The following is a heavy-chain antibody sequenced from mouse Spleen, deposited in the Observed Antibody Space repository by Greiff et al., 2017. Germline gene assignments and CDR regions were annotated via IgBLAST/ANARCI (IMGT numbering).Heavy chain of an antibody. V-gene: IGHV5-6-2*01. D-gene: IGHD1-1*01. J-gene: IGHJ4*01. Sequence: DVMLVESGGGLVKLGGSLKLSCAASGFTFSSYYMSWVRQTPEKRLELVAAINSNGGSTYYPDTVKGRFTISRDNAKNTLYLQMSSLKSEDTALYYCAITTVVPLAMDYWGQGTSVTVSS. CDR2: INSNGGST. CDR1: GFTFSSYY. CDR3: AITTVVPLAMDY.